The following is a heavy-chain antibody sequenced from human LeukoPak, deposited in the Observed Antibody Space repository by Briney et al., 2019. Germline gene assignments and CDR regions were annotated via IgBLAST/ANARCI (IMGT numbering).Heavy chain of an antibody. CDR3: AKVAAAEGRYFDC. CDR1: GGSISSYY. J-gene: IGHJ4*02. CDR2: IYYSGST. D-gene: IGHD6-13*01. V-gene: IGHV4-59*08. Sequence: SETLSLTCTVSGGSISSYYWSWIRQPPGKGLEWIGYIYYSGSTNYNPSLKSRVTISVDTSKNQFSLKLSSVTAADTAVYYCAKVAAAEGRYFDCWGQGTLVTVSS.